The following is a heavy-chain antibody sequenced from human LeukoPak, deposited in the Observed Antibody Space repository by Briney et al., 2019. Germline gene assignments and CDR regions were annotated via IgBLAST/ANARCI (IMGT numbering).Heavy chain of an antibody. CDR3: ARDLRRDIVATITVFAWFDP. J-gene: IGHJ5*02. V-gene: IGHV1-58*01. CDR1: GFTFTSSA. Sequence: GASVKVSCKASGFTFTSSAVQWVRQARGQRLEWIGWIVVGSGNTNYAQKFQGRVTMTRDTSISTAYMELSRLRSDDTAVYYCARDLRRDIVATITVFAWFDPWGQGTLVTVSS. CDR2: IVVGSGNT. D-gene: IGHD5-12*01.